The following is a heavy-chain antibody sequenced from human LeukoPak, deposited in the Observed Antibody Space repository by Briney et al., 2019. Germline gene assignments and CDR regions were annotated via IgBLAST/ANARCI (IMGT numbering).Heavy chain of an antibody. D-gene: IGHD6-19*01. CDR3: ARDEPRTGIAVAGYFDY. J-gene: IGHJ4*02. CDR2: ISAYNGNT. V-gene: IGHV1-18*01. Sequence: GASVKVSCKASGYTFTSYAMNWVRQAPGQGLEWMGWISAYNGNTNYAQKLQGRVTMTTDTSTSTAYVELRSLRSDDTAVYYCARDEPRTGIAVAGYFDYWGQGTLVTVSS. CDR1: GYTFTSYA.